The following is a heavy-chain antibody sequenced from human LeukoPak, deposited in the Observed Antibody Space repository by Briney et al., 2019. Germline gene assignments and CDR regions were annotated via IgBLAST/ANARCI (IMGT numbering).Heavy chain of an antibody. V-gene: IGHV3-7*01. J-gene: IGHJ4*02. CDR1: GITFSSYW. CDR2: IKQDGSEK. D-gene: IGHD4-17*01. CDR3: ARDLYGDALDY. Sequence: GGSLRLSCAASGITFSSYWMNWVPQAAGKGLEWVANIKQDGSEKYYVDSAKGRFTISRDNAKNSLYLQMNSLRAEDTAVYYCARDLYGDALDYWGQGTLVTVSS.